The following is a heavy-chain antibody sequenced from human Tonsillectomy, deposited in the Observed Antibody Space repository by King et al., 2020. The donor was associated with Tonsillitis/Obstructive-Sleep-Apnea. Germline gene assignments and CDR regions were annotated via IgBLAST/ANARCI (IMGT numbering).Heavy chain of an antibody. CDR2: ISAYNGNT. CDR1: GYTFTSYG. D-gene: IGHD2-2*01. J-gene: IGHJ3*02. V-gene: IGHV1-18*01. CDR3: ARGLKGYCSSTSCQNDAFDI. Sequence: VQLVESGAEVKKPGASVKVSCTASGYTFTSYGISWVRQAPGQGLEWMGWISAYNGNTNYAQKLQGRVTMTTDTSTSTAYMELRSLRSDDTAVYYCARGLKGYCSSTSCQNDAFDIWGQGTMVTVSS.